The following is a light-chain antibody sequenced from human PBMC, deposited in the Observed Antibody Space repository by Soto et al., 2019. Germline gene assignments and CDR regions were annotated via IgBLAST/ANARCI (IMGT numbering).Light chain of an antibody. J-gene: IGKJ1*01. Sequence: DIQMTQTPSSLSASVGDRVTITCRASRTLSSDINWYQQKPGQAPKFLIYAASSLHSGVPSRFSGSRSGTDFTLTISDLPPEDSATYYCQQTYSVPWTFGQGTKVEV. CDR2: AAS. V-gene: IGKV1-39*01. CDR3: QQTYSVPWT. CDR1: RTLSSD.